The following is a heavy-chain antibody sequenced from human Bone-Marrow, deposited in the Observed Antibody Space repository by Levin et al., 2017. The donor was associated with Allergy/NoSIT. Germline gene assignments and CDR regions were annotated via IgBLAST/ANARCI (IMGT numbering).Heavy chain of an antibody. J-gene: IGHJ6*02. D-gene: IGHD2-2*02. CDR2: IRSKAYGGTT. CDR1: GFTFGDYA. CDR3: TRYCSSTSCYTASYYDYGMDV. V-gene: IGHV3-49*04. Sequence: GESLKISCTASGFTFGDYAMSWVRQAPGKGLEWVGFIRSKAYGGTTEYAASVKGRFTISRDDSKSIAYLQMNSLKTEDTAVYYCTRYCSSTSCYTASYYDYGMDVWGQGTTVTVSS.